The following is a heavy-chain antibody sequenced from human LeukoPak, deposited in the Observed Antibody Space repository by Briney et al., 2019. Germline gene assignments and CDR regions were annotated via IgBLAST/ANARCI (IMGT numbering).Heavy chain of an antibody. J-gene: IGHJ4*02. Sequence: ASVKVSCNTSGYSFTGYYMHWVRQAPGQGLEWMGWINPHSGDTVYAQNFLGRLTMTRDTSISTAYMELSRLRSDDTAVYYCARDAALVLLWFGELSNFDYWGQGTLVTVSS. V-gene: IGHV1-2*02. D-gene: IGHD3-10*01. CDR1: GYSFTGYY. CDR2: INPHSGDT. CDR3: ARDAALVLLWFGELSNFDY.